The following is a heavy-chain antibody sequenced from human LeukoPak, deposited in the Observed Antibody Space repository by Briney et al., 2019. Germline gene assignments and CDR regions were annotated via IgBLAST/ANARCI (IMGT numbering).Heavy chain of an antibody. D-gene: IGHD3-9*01. CDR2: IYPGDSGT. Sequence: GESLKISCKGSGYSFTSYWIGWVRQMPGKGLEWMGIIYPGDSGTRYSPSFQGQVTISADKSISTAYLQWSSLKASDTAMYYCARRQTHNYDILTGPFDYWGQGTLVTVSS. V-gene: IGHV5-51*01. CDR3: ARRQTHNYDILTGPFDY. J-gene: IGHJ4*02. CDR1: GYSFTSYW.